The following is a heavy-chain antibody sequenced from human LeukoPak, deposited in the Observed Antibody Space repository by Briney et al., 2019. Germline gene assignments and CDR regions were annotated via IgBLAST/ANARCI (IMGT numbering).Heavy chain of an antibody. V-gene: IGHV4-39*01. CDR3: ASPDYGSGSYSY. J-gene: IGHJ4*02. CDR1: GGSISSSSYY. D-gene: IGHD3-10*01. CDR2: IYYSGST. Sequence: SETLSLTCTVSGGSISSSSYYWGWIRQPPGKGLEWIGSIYYSGSTYYNPSLKSRVTISVDTSKNQFSLKLSSMTAADTAVYYCASPDYGSGSYSYWGQGTLVIASS.